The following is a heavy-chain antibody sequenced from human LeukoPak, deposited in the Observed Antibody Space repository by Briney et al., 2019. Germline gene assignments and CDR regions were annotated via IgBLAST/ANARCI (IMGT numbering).Heavy chain of an antibody. CDR2: INSDGSST. Sequence: GGSLRLSCAASGFTFSSYWMHWVRQAPGKGLVWVSRINSDGSSTSCADSVKGRFTISRDNAKNTLYLQMNSLRAEDTAVYYCALIPSGYSSGWDIDYWGQGTLVTVSS. V-gene: IGHV3-74*01. J-gene: IGHJ4*02. CDR1: GFTFSSYW. D-gene: IGHD6-19*01. CDR3: ALIPSGYSSGWDIDY.